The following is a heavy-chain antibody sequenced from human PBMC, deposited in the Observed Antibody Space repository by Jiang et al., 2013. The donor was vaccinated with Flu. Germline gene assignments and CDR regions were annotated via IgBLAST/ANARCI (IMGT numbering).Heavy chain of an antibody. V-gene: IGHV4-59*01. CDR1: GGSINTNY. D-gene: IGHD3-22*01. CDR3: ARDGDYYDNSLDY. CDR2: IHYSGST. J-gene: IGHJ4*02. Sequence: LLKPSETLSLSCSVSGGSINTNYWWWIRQPPGKRLELIGYIHYSGSTNYNPSFRGRVTISVDTSKNQFSLKLTSVTAADTAVYYCARDGDYYDNSLDYWGPGTLVTVSS.